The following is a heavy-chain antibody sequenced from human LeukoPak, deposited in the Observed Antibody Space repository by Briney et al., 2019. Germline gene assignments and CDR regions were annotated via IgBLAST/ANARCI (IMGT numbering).Heavy chain of an antibody. CDR2: IYYSGST. Sequence: SETLSLTCTVSSGSISSKNYYWGWIRQPPGKGLEWIVSIYYSGSTYYNPSLRSRVTISVDTSKNQFSLKLSSVTAADTAVYYCARAYYDYIWGTYHDAFDIWGQGTMVTVSS. D-gene: IGHD3-16*02. CDR1: SGSISSKNYY. CDR3: ARAYYDYIWGTYHDAFDI. J-gene: IGHJ3*02. V-gene: IGHV4-39*07.